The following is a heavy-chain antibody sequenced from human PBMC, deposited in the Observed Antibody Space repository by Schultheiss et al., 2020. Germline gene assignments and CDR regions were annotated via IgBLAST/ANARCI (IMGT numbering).Heavy chain of an antibody. Sequence: SETLSLTCTVSGGSISSGVYYWSWIRQHPGKGLEWIGYIYYSGSTYYNPSLKSRVTISVDTSKRQFSLKLSSVTAADTAVYYCARPRLYANWFDPWGQGTLVTVSS. CDR2: IYYSGST. D-gene: IGHD5/OR15-5a*01. J-gene: IGHJ5*02. CDR1: GGSISSGVYY. CDR3: ARPRLYANWFDP. V-gene: IGHV4-30-4*02.